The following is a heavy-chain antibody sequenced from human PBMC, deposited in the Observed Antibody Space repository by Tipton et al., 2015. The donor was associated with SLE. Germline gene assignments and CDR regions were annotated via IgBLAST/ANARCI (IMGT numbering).Heavy chain of an antibody. J-gene: IGHJ2*01. D-gene: IGHD7-27*01. V-gene: IGHV4-39*07. Sequence: TLSLTCTVSGGSISSSSYYWGWIRQPPGKGLEWIGSIYYSGSTYYNPSLKSRVTISVDTSKNQFSLKPSSVTAADTAVYYCAVNWGAWYFDLWGRGTLVTVSS. CDR1: GGSISSSSYY. CDR2: IYYSGST. CDR3: AVNWGAWYFDL.